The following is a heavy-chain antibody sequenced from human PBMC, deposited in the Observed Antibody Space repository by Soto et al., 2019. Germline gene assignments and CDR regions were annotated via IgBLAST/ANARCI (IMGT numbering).Heavy chain of an antibody. CDR2: INPSGGST. D-gene: IGHD6-19*01. CDR1: GYTFTSYY. V-gene: IGHV1-46*01. CDR3: ARAVAGTGGYYYGMDV. Sequence: QVQLVQSGAEVKKPGASVKVSCKASGYTFTSYYMHWVRQAPGQGLEWMGIINPSGGSTSYAQKFQGRVTMTRDTSTSTGYMELSSLRSEDTAVYYCARAVAGTGGYYYGMDVWGQGTTVTVSS. J-gene: IGHJ6*02.